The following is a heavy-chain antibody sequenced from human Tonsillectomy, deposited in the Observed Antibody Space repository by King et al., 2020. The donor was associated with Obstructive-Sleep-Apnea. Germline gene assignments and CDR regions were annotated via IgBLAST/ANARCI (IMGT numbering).Heavy chain of an antibody. D-gene: IGHD2-15*01. CDR2: IIPIFGTA. V-gene: IGHV1-69*01. J-gene: IGHJ6*02. Sequence: QLVQSGAEVKKPGSSVKVSCKASGGTFSSYAISWVRQAPGQGLEWMGGIIPIFGTANYAQKFQGRVTITADESTSTAYMELSSLRSEDTAVYYCARDLYCGGGSCYSGDNYYYYYGMDVWGQGTTVTVSS. CDR1: GGTFSSYA. CDR3: ARDLYCGGGSCYSGDNYYYYYGMDV.